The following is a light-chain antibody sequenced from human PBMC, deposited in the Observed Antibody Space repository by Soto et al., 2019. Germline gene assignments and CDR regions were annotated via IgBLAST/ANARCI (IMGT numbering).Light chain of an antibody. V-gene: IGKV3-11*01. CDR2: DAS. CDR3: QQRGNWPWT. CDR1: QSVSSY. J-gene: IGKJ1*01. Sequence: EIVLTQSPATLSLSPGERATLSCRASQSVSSYLAWYQQKPGQAPRLLIYDASNRATGIPARFSGSGSGKDFTLTMSILEPEDFSVYYCQQRGNWPWTLGQGTKVEI.